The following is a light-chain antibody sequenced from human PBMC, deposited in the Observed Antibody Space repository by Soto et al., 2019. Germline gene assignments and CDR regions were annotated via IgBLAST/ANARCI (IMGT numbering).Light chain of an antibody. Sequence: IQMTQSPSTLSGSVGDRVTITCRASQTISSWLAWYQQKPGKAPRLLIYKASTLKSGVPSRFSGSGSGTEFTLTISSLQPDDFATYYCQQYDVDSGTFGQVTKVDIK. CDR3: QQYDVDSGT. CDR2: KAS. J-gene: IGKJ1*01. CDR1: QTISSW. V-gene: IGKV1-5*03.